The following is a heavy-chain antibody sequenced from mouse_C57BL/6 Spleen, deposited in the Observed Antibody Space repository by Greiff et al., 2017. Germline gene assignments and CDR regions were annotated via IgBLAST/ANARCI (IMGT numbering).Heavy chain of an antibody. Sequence: VQLQQSVAELVRPGASVKLSCTASGFNIKNTYMHWVKQRPEQGLEWIGRIDPANGNTKYAPKFPGKATITADTSSNTAYLQLSSLTSEHTAIXACDRGGVYYYGSYDFDYWGQGTTLTVSS. V-gene: IGHV14-3*01. CDR3: DRGGVYYYGSYDFDY. D-gene: IGHD1-1*01. CDR2: IDPANGNT. J-gene: IGHJ2*01. CDR1: GFNIKNTY.